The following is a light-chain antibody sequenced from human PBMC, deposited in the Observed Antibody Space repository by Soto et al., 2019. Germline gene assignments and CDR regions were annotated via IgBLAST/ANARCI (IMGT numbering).Light chain of an antibody. CDR1: SSNIRAGYD. Sequence: QSVLTQPPSVSWAPGQRVTIYCTGSSSNIRAGYDVHWYQQLPGTAPKLLIYGNTNRPSGVPDRFSGSKSGTSASLAITGLQAEDEADYYCQSYDSSLSGSVFGGGTKLTVL. V-gene: IGLV1-40*01. CDR2: GNT. CDR3: QSYDSSLSGSV. J-gene: IGLJ3*02.